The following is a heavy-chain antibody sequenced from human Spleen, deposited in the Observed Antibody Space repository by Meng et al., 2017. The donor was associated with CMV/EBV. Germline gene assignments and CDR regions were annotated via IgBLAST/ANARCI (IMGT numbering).Heavy chain of an antibody. CDR2: ISYDGSNK. J-gene: IGHJ6*02. Sequence: SLKISCAASGFTFSSYAMHWVRQAPGKGLEWVAVISYDGSNKYYADSVKGRFTISRDNSKNTLYLQMNSLRAEDTAVYYCAREGYCSSTSCYVGAGDYYYGMDVWGQGTTVTVSS. CDR1: GFTFSSYA. V-gene: IGHV3-30-3*01. CDR3: AREGYCSSTSCYVGAGDYYYGMDV. D-gene: IGHD2-2*01.